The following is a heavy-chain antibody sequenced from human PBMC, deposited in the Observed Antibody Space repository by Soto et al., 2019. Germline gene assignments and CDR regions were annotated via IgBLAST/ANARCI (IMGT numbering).Heavy chain of an antibody. J-gene: IGHJ4*02. D-gene: IGHD3-9*01. Sequence: ASVKVSCKASGYTFTSYDINWVRQATGQGLEWMGWMNPNSGNTGYAQKFQGRVTMTRNTSISTAYMELSSLRSEDTAVYYCARGLGLKYYDILTGYYTNDFDYWGQ. CDR1: GYTFTSYD. V-gene: IGHV1-8*01. CDR2: MNPNSGNT. CDR3: ARGLGLKYYDILTGYYTNDFDY.